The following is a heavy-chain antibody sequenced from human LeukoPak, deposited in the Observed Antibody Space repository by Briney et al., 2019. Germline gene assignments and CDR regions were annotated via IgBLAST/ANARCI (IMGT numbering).Heavy chain of an antibody. CDR2: IYYSGNT. CDR3: ARLTTTVTSEY. D-gene: IGHD4-17*01. V-gene: IGHV4-39*01. J-gene: IGHJ4*02. CDR1: GGSINRSYYY. Sequence: PSETLSLTCTVSGGSINRSYYYWGWIRQPPGKGLEWIGSIYYSGNTYYNPSLKSRVTISVDTSKNRFSLKLSSVTAADTAVYYCARLTTTVTSEYWGQGTLVTVSS.